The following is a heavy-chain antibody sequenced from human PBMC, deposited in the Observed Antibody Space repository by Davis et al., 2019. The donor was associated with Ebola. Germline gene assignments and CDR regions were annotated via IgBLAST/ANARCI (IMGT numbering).Heavy chain of an antibody. CDR1: GGSFSGYY. D-gene: IGHD6-25*01. CDR2: INHSGST. CDR3: ARVSGYGLIGY. Sequence: MPSETLSLTCDVYGGSFSGYYWSWIRQPPGKGLEWIGEINHSGSTNYNPSLKSRVTISVDTSKNQFSLKLSSVTAADTAVYYCARVSGYGLIGYWGQGTLVTVSS. V-gene: IGHV4-34*01. J-gene: IGHJ4*02.